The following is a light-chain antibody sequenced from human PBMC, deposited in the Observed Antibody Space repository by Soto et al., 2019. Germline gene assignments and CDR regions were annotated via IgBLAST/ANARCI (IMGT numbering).Light chain of an antibody. J-gene: IGLJ2*01. CDR3: GTWENSLTVGV. Sequence: QSVLTQPPSVSAAPGQKVTISCSGSSSNIGDNYVSWYQQLPGTAPKLLIYENNKRPSGIPDRFSGSKSGTSATLGITGLQTGDEADYYCGTWENSLTVGVFGGGTQLTVL. CDR2: ENN. V-gene: IGLV1-51*02. CDR1: SSNIGDNY.